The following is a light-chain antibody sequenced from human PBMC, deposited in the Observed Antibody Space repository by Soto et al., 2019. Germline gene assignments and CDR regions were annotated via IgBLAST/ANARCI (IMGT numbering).Light chain of an antibody. CDR2: DVN. V-gene: IGLV2-14*03. J-gene: IGLJ2*01. CDR3: TSWTTSTTMI. CDR1: SSDIGAYNF. Sequence: QSALTQPASVSGSPGQSITISCTGTSSDIGAYNFVSWYQQHPGTAPKLMLYDVNIRPSGVSNRFSGSKSGNTASLTISGLQAEDEADYYCTSWTTSTTMIFGGGTKLTVL.